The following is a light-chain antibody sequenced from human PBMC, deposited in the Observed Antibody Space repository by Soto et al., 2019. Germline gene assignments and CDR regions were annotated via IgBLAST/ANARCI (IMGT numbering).Light chain of an antibody. J-gene: IGKJ1*01. V-gene: IGKV2-28*01. CDR3: VEALQTPRT. Sequence: EIVMTQSPLSLTVTPGEPASISCKSSQSLLHSNGNTFLDWYMQKPGQSPQLLIYLGSRQAPGAPARVSASGSGTDFTLRISTVEADDAGIYYCVEALQTPRTFGQRTKLE. CDR1: QSLLHSNGNTF. CDR2: LGS.